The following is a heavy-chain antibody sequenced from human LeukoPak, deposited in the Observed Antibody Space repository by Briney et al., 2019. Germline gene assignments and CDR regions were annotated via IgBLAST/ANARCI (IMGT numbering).Heavy chain of an antibody. CDR1: GYTFTSYG. CDR2: ISPYNGNT. V-gene: IGHV1-18*01. J-gene: IGHJ4*02. D-gene: IGHD3-22*01. CDR3: ARIGHSDKMIAY. Sequence: ASVKVSCKASGYTFTSYGISWVRQAPGQGLEWMGWISPYNGNTNFAQKLQGRVTMTTDTSTSTAYMELGSLRSDDTAVYFCARIGHSDKMIAYWGQGTLVTVSS.